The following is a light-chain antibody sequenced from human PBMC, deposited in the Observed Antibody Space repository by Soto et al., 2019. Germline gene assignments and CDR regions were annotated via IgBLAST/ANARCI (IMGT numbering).Light chain of an antibody. Sequence: DIRMTQSPSSVSASVLDRVTISXQASQGMSMAFALHQQKPSEAPKMLVYDASSLQSGGPSRFSGSGFATDFTRTISSLQPEDSAIYYGQQADTFPITFGQGTRLEI. V-gene: IGKV1D-12*01. J-gene: IGKJ5*01. CDR2: DAS. CDR3: QQADTFPIT. CDR1: QGMSMA.